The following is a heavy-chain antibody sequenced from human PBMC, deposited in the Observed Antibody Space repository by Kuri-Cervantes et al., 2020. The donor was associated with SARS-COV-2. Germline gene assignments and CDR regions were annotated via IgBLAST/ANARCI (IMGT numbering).Heavy chain of an antibody. V-gene: IGHV1-46*01. J-gene: IGHJ3*02. CDR2: INPSGGST. D-gene: IGHD1-26*01. Sequence: ASVKVSCKASGYTFTSYYMHWVRQAPGQGLEWMGIINPSGGSTSYAQKFQGRVTMTRDTSTTTVYMELRSLRSDDTAVYYCAREWEGGNAFDIWGQGTMVTVSS. CDR3: AREWEGGNAFDI. CDR1: GYTFTSYY.